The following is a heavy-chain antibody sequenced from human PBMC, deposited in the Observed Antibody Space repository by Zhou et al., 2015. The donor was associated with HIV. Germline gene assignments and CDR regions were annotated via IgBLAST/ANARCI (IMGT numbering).Heavy chain of an antibody. CDR1: GGTFSSYT. J-gene: IGHJ6*03. CDR3: ASVVVVAATPTKSYYYMDV. CDR2: IIPILGIA. Sequence: QVQLVQSGAEVKKPGSSVKVSCKASGGTFSSYTISWVRQAPGQGLEWMGRIIPILGIANYAQKFQGRVTITADESTSTAYMELSSLRSEDTAVYYCASVVVVAATPTKSYYYMDVWGKGTTVTVSS. D-gene: IGHD2-15*01. V-gene: IGHV1-69*02.